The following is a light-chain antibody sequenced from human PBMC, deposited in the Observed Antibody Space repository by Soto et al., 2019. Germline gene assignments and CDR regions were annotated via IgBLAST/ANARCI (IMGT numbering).Light chain of an antibody. Sequence: EIVLTQSPGTLSLSPGESAPLSCRASQSVSSNFLAWYQQTPGQAPRLLIYGASGRATGIPDRFSGSGSGTDFTLTINRLEPEDFAVYYCQQYGSSPWTFGQGTKVDIK. V-gene: IGKV3-20*01. J-gene: IGKJ1*01. CDR1: QSVSSNF. CDR2: GAS. CDR3: QQYGSSPWT.